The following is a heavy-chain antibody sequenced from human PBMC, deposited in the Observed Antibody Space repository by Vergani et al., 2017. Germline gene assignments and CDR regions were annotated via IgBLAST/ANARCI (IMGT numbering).Heavy chain of an antibody. CDR3: ARTVTPAAISPFLN. J-gene: IGHJ4*02. CDR2: IHSDGIIT. CDR1: GFTFSSYW. V-gene: IGHV3-74*03. Sequence: EVHLVESGGGLVQPGESLRLSCAASGFTFSSYWMHGVRQVPGKGLVWVSRIHSDGIITAYADSVKGRFTISRDNVRNTLYLQMNSRRAEDTAVYYCARTVTPAAISPFLNWGQGTLVTVSS. D-gene: IGHD2-2*01.